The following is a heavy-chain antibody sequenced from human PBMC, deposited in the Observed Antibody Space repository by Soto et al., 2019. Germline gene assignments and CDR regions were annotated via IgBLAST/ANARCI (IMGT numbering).Heavy chain of an antibody. CDR1: GFTFSSYA. V-gene: IGHV3-30-3*01. CDR2: ISYDGSNK. J-gene: IGHJ4*02. Sequence: LRLSCAASGFTFSSYAMHWVRQAPGKGLEWVAVISYDGSNKYYADSVKGRFTISRDNSKNTLYLQMNSLRAEDTAVYYCARDRYYYDSSGYWGAFFHFDYWGQGTLVTVSS. CDR3: ARDRYYYDSSGYWGAFFHFDY. D-gene: IGHD3-22*01.